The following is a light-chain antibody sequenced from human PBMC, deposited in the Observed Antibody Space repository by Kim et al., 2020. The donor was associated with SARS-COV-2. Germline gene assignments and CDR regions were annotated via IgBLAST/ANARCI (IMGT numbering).Light chain of an antibody. V-gene: IGKV1-9*01. CDR3: QQLNSYPWT. CDR1: QGISTY. J-gene: IGKJ1*01. CDR2: RAS. Sequence: DIQLTHSPPFLSESVGDRVTITCRASQGISTYLAWYQQIPGKAPKLLIYRASNLQSGVPSRFSGSGSGTEFTLTISNLQPEDFAIYYCQQLNSYPWTFGQGTKVDIK.